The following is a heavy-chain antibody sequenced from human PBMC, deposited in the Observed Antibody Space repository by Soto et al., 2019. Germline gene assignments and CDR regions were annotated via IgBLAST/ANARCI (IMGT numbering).Heavy chain of an antibody. CDR3: AIQTVYDILTGYRDYYYYYGMDV. D-gene: IGHD3-9*01. J-gene: IGHJ6*02. CDR1: GYSFTSYW. Sequence: GESLKISCKGSGYSFTSYWISWVRQMPGKGLEWMGRIDPSDSYTNYSPSFQGHVTISADKSISTAHLQWSSLKASDTAMYYCAIQTVYDILTGYRDYYYYYGMDVWGQGTTVTVSS. V-gene: IGHV5-10-1*01. CDR2: IDPSDSYT.